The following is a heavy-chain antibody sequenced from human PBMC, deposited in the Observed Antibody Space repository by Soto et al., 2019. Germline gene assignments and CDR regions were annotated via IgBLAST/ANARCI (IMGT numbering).Heavy chain of an antibody. J-gene: IGHJ4*02. CDR1: GYTFTIYD. D-gene: IGHD6-19*01. CDR3: AGARMSSGWYYFDY. V-gene: IGHV1-8*01. Sequence: ASVKVSCKASGYTFTIYDIDWVRQATGQGLEWMGRINPSSGNTSYAQKFQGRVTMTRNTSTSTVYMELSSLRSEDTAVYYCAGARMSSGWYYFDYWGQGTLVTVSS. CDR2: INPSSGNT.